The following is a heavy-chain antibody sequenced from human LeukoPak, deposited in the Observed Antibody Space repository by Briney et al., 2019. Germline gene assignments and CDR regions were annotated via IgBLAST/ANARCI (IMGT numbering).Heavy chain of an antibody. Sequence: PGGSLRLSCAASRFTFSSYGMHWVRQAPGKGLEWVAFIRYDGRNKYYADSMKGRFTISRDNSKNTLYLQMKSLRAEDTAVYYCAKGGGYEAQYYYYYLDVWGKGTTVTISS. J-gene: IGHJ6*03. V-gene: IGHV3-30*02. D-gene: IGHD5-12*01. CDR3: AKGGGYEAQYYYYYLDV. CDR2: IRYDGRNK. CDR1: RFTFSSYG.